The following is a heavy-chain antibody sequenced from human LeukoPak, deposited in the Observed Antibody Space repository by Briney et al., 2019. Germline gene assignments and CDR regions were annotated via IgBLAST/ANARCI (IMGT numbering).Heavy chain of an antibody. Sequence: PSETLSLTCTVSGGSISSYYWSWIRQPPGKGLEWIGYIYYSGSTNYNPSLKSRVTISVDTSKNQFSLKLSSVTAADTAVYYCARSNYYYYYYMDAWGKGTTVTVSS. V-gene: IGHV4-59*01. D-gene: IGHD4-11*01. CDR3: ARSNYYYYYYMDA. J-gene: IGHJ6*03. CDR1: GGSISSYY. CDR2: IYYSGST.